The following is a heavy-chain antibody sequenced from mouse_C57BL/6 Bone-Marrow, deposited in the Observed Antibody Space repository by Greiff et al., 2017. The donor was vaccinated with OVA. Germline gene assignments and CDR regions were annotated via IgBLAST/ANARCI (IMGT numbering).Heavy chain of an antibody. V-gene: IGHV1-55*01. CDR1: GYTFTSYW. J-gene: IGHJ2*01. CDR2: IYPGSGST. D-gene: IGHD3-2*02. Sequence: QVQLQQPGAELVKPGASVKMSCKASGYTFTSYWITWVKQRPGQGLEWIGDIYPGSGSTNYNEKFKSKATLTVDTSSSPAYMQLSSLTSEDSAVYYCARTAQASYYFDYWGQGTTLTVSS. CDR3: ARTAQASYYFDY.